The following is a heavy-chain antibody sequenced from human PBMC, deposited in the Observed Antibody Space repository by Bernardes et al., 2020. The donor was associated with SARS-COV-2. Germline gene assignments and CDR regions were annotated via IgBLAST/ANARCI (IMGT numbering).Heavy chain of an antibody. CDR2: IIPIFGTA. V-gene: IGHV1-69*13. CDR1: GGTFSSYA. Sequence: SVKVSCKASGGTFSSYAISWVRQAPGQGLEWMGRIIPIFGTANYAQKFQGRVTITADESTSTAYMELSSLRSEDTAVYYCARAYYGSGSPGIYGMDVWGQGTTVTVTS. CDR3: ARAYYGSGSPGIYGMDV. J-gene: IGHJ6*02. D-gene: IGHD3-10*01.